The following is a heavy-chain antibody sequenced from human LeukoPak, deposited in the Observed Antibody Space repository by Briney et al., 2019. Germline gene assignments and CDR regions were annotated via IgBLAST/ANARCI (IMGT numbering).Heavy chain of an antibody. D-gene: IGHD2-15*01. CDR2: MNPNSGNT. V-gene: IGHV1-8*01. J-gene: IGHJ4*02. CDR1: GYTFTSYD. CDR3: ARALRVGRYSADY. Sequence: ASVKVSCKASGYTFTSYDNNWVRQATGQGLEWMGWMNPNSGNTGSAQRFQGRVTMTRNTSISTAYMELSSLRSEDTAVYYCARALRVGRYSADYGGQGTLVTVSS.